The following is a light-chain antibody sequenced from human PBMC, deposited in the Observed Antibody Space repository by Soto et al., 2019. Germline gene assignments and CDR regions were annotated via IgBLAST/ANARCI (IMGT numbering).Light chain of an antibody. CDR1: SSDVGGYNL. J-gene: IGLJ2*01. CDR3: CAYAGTNTFVV. Sequence: QSVLTQPASVSGSPGQSITISCTGTSSDVGGYNLVSWYQQYPGAVPKLIIYEATKRPSGVSNRFSGSKSGNTASLTISRLQTDDEADYYCCAYAGTNTFVVFGGGTKVTVL. V-gene: IGLV2-23*02. CDR2: EAT.